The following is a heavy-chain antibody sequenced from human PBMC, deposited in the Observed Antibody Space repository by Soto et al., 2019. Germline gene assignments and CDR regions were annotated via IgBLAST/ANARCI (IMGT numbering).Heavy chain of an antibody. Sequence: QVQLVESGGGVVQPGRSLRLSCAASGFTFSSYGMHWVRQAPGKGLEWVAVISYDGSNKYYADSVKGRFTISRDNSKNTLYLQMNSLRAEDTAVYYCAKERIVVVPAAMRSYRQYYYGMDVW. CDR2: ISYDGSNK. V-gene: IGHV3-30*18. CDR1: GFTFSSYG. J-gene: IGHJ6*01. CDR3: AKERIVVVPAAMRSYRQYYYGMDV. D-gene: IGHD2-2*01.